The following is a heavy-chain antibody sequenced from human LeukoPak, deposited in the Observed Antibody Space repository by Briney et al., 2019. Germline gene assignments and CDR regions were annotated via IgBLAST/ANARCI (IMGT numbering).Heavy chain of an antibody. D-gene: IGHD4-17*01. J-gene: IGHJ4*02. CDR1: GGSISSYY. V-gene: IGHV4-4*07. CDR2: SYTSGST. Sequence: SETLSLTCTVSGGSISSYYWSWIRQPAGKGLEWIGRSYTSGSTNYNPSLKSRVTMSVDTSKTQFSLKLSSVTAADPAVYYCARGDFDYGRGYFDYWGQGTLVTVSS. CDR3: ARGDFDYGRGYFDY.